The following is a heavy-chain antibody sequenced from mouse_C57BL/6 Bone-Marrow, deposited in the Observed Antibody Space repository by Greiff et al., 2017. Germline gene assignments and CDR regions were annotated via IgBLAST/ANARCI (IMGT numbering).Heavy chain of an antibody. D-gene: IGHD1-1*01. V-gene: IGHV14-4*01. CDR1: GFNIKDDY. Sequence: EVKLMESGAELVRPGASVKLSCTASGFNIKDDYMHWVKQRPEQGLEWIGWIDPENGDTEYASKFQGKATITADTSSNTAYLQLSSLTSEDTAVYYCTTWCCSSLRYAMDYWGQGTSVTVSS. CDR3: TTWCCSSLRYAMDY. CDR2: IDPENGDT. J-gene: IGHJ4*01.